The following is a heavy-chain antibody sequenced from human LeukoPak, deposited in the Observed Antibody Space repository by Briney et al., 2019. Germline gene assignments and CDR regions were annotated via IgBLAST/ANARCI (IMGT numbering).Heavy chain of an antibody. V-gene: IGHV3-30*18. CDR3: VKDTAMEPYDYYYYGMDV. D-gene: IGHD5-18*01. CDR1: GFTFGSYG. Sequence: PGRSLRLSCAAYGFTFGSYGMHWVRQAAGKGMGWVAVISNDGKKNLYVDFVKSRFTISRDNSENTLYLQMNSLRTEDTAMYYCVKDTAMEPYDYYYYGMDVWGQGTTITVSS. J-gene: IGHJ6*02. CDR2: ISNDGKKN.